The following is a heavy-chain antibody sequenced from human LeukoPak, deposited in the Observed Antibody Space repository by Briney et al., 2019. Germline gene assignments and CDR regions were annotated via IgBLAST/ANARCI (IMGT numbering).Heavy chain of an antibody. D-gene: IGHD2-15*01. V-gene: IGHV3-23*01. Sequence: GGSLRLSCAASGFTFSSYAMSWARQAPGKGLEWVSAISGSGDSTYYADSVKGRFTISRDNSKNTLYLQMNSLRAEDTAVYYCARDSGGTDFDYWGQGTLVTVSS. CDR3: ARDSGGTDFDY. CDR2: ISGSGDST. J-gene: IGHJ4*02. CDR1: GFTFSSYA.